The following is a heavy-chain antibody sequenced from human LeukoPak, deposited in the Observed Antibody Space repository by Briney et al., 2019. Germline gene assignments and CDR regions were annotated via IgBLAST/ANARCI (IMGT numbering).Heavy chain of an antibody. CDR1: GGSINSHH. Sequence: SETLSLTCTVSGGSINSHHWAWIRQPPGKGLQWIGFIYNSGNSNYSPSLKSRVTISVDTSKNQFSLKLSSVTAADTAVYYCARSEYSYGADAFDIWGQGTMVTVSS. CDR2: IYNSGNS. V-gene: IGHV4-59*11. D-gene: IGHD5-18*01. J-gene: IGHJ3*02. CDR3: ARSEYSYGADAFDI.